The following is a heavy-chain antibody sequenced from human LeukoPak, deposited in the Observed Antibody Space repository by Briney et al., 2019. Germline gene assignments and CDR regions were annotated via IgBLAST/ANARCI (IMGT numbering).Heavy chain of an antibody. V-gene: IGHV3-48*04. D-gene: IGHD2-15*01. J-gene: IGHJ4*02. CDR3: ARVVAAYYYFDY. CDR1: GFTFSSYG. Sequence: GGSLRLSCAASGFTFSSYGMHWVRQAPGKGLEWVSYISSSGSTIYYADSVKGRFTISRDNAKNSLYLQMNSLRAEDTAVYYCARVVAAYYYFDYWGQGTLITVSS. CDR2: ISSSGSTI.